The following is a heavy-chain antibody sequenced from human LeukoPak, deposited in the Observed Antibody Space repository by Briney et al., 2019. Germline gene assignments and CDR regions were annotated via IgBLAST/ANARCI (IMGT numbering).Heavy chain of an antibody. J-gene: IGHJ6*03. D-gene: IGHD4-11*01. CDR2: IYIDGTT. Sequence: GGSLRLSCAASRFTVSSTYMTWVRQAPGKGLEWVSIIYIDGTTYYADSVKGRFTISRDNAKNTVYLQMNSLRAEDTAVYYCARDRTGQQLISRKDYYYMDVWGKGTTVTISS. CDR3: ARDRTGQQLISRKDYYYMDV. V-gene: IGHV3-66*01. CDR1: RFTVSSTY.